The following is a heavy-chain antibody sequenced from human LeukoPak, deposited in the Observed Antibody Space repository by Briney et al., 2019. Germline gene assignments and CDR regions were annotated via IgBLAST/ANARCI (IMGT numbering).Heavy chain of an antibody. CDR3: ADSYGLLGPLGFDY. CDR2: ISSSGSTI. D-gene: IGHD5-18*01. V-gene: IGHV3-48*03. J-gene: IGHJ4*02. Sequence: GSLRLSCAASGFTFSSYEMNWVRQAPGKGLEWVSYISSSGSTIYYADSMKGRFTISRDNAKNSLYLQMNSLRAEDTAVYYCADSYGLLGPLGFDYWGQGTLVTVSS. CDR1: GFTFSSYE.